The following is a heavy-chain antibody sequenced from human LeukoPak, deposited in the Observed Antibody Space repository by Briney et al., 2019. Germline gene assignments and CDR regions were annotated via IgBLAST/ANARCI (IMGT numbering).Heavy chain of an antibody. V-gene: IGHV3-48*01. D-gene: IGHD4-11*01. J-gene: IGHJ4*02. CDR3: ARVTGRQSDN. CDR1: GFTFSSYS. Sequence: PGGSLRLSCAASGFTFSSYSMNWVRQAPGKGLEWVSYISSSSSTAYYADSVKGRFTISRDNAKNSLYLQMNSLRAEDTAVYYCARVTGRQSDNWGQGTLVTVSS. CDR2: ISSSSSTA.